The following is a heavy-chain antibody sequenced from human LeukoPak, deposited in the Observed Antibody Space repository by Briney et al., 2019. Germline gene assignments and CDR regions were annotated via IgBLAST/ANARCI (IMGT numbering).Heavy chain of an antibody. Sequence: GGSLRLSCAASGFTFNTYAMHWARQAPGKGLEWVAVITYDGSNSYYADSVKGRFTISRDNSKSTLYLQMDSLRSEDTAVYYCVRESTKEYSSSFDFWGQGTLVTVSS. V-gene: IGHV3-30-3*01. CDR3: VRESTKEYSSSFDF. J-gene: IGHJ4*02. CDR2: ITYDGSNS. CDR1: GFTFNTYA. D-gene: IGHD6-6*01.